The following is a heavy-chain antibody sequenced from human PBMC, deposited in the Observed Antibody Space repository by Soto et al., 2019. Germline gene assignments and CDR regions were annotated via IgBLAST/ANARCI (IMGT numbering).Heavy chain of an antibody. V-gene: IGHV4-59*01. CDR2: IYYSGST. J-gene: IGHJ6*03. D-gene: IGHD2-15*01. Sequence: PSETLSLTCTVSGGSISSDYWSWIRQPPGKGLEWIGYIYYSGSTNYNPSLKSRVTISVDTSKNQFSLKLSSVTAADTAVYYCARDRRADCSGGSCYYYYMDVWGKGTTVTVSS. CDR3: ARDRRADCSGGSCYYYYMDV. CDR1: GGSISSDY.